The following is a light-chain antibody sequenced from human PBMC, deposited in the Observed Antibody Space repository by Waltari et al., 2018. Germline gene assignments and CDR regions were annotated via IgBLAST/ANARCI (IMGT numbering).Light chain of an antibody. CDR2: DVT. V-gene: IGLV2-14*03. Sequence: YQQHPVRAPKLMMYDVTGRPSGISIRFSGSKYGNTASLTISGLRAEDEAYYYCTSYTTTSTLVLFGGGTKLTVL. J-gene: IGLJ2*01. CDR3: TSYTTTSTLVL.